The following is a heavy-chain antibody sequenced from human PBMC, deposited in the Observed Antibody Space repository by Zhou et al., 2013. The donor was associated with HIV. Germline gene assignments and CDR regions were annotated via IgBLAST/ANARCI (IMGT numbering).Heavy chain of an antibody. J-gene: IGHJ6*02. D-gene: IGHD6-13*01. CDR2: FDPEDGET. CDR1: GYTLTELS. CDR3: ATIGYSSSWYLSQYGMDV. Sequence: QVQLVQSGAEVKKPGASVKVSCKVSGYTLTELSMHWVRQAPGKGLEWMGGFDPEDGETIYAQKFQGRVTMTEDTSTDTAYMELSSLRSEDTAVYYCATIGYSSSWYLSQYGMDVWGQGTTVTVSS. V-gene: IGHV1-24*01.